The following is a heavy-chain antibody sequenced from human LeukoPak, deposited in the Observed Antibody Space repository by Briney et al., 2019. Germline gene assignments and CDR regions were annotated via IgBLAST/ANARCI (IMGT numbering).Heavy chain of an antibody. V-gene: IGHV4-59*08. CDR2: IYYSGST. J-gene: IGHJ1*01. CDR3: ARWWAGLQH. Sequence: PSETLSLTCTVSGGSISSYYWSWIRQPPGKGQEWIGYIYYSGSTNYNPSLKSRVTISVDTSKNQFSLKLSSVTAADTAVYYCARWWAGLQHWGQGTLVTVSS. CDR1: GGSISSYY. D-gene: IGHD2-15*01.